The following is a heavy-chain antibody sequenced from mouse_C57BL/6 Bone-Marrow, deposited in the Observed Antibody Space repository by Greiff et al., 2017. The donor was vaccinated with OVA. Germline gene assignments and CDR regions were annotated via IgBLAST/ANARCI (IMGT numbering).Heavy chain of an antibody. Sequence: DVQLQESGPGLVKPSQSLSLTCSVTGYSITSGYYWNWIRQFPGNKLEWMGYISYDGSNNYNPSLKNRISITRDTSKNQFFLKLNSVTTEDTATYYCARGSTTVVLDYWGQGTTLTVSS. D-gene: IGHD1-1*01. J-gene: IGHJ2*01. CDR1: GYSITSGYY. V-gene: IGHV3-6*01. CDR3: ARGSTTVVLDY. CDR2: ISYDGSN.